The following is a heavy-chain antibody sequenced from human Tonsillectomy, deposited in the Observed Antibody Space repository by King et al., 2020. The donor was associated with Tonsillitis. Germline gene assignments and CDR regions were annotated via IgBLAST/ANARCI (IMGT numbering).Heavy chain of an antibody. CDR2: FAPVDGET. CDR3: ATGYSSGWSFAFDI. CDR1: GYTLTELS. J-gene: IGHJ3*02. V-gene: IGHV1-24*01. D-gene: IGHD6-19*01. Sequence: GQLVQSGAELKKPGASVKVSCKVSGYTLTELSMHWLRQAPGKGLDLSGGFAPVDGETIYTQKFQGRVTMTEDTSTDTAYMELSSLRSEDTAVYYCATGYSSGWSFAFDIWGQGTMVTVSS.